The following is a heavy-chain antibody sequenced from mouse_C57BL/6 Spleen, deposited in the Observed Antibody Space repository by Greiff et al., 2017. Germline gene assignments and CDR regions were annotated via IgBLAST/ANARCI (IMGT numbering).Heavy chain of an antibody. Sequence: VKLMESGAELVKPGASVKISCKASGYAFSSYWLNWVKQRPGKGLEWIGQIYPGDGDTNYNGKFKGKATLTADKSSSTAYMQLSSLTSEDSAVYFCARSLYYYGSSRYAMDYWGQGTSVTVSS. J-gene: IGHJ4*01. V-gene: IGHV1-80*01. CDR1: GYAFSSYW. CDR2: IYPGDGDT. D-gene: IGHD1-1*01. CDR3: ARSLYYYGSSRYAMDY.